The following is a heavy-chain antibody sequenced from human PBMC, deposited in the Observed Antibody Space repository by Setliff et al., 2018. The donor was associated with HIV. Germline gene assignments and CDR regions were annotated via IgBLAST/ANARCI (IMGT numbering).Heavy chain of an antibody. CDR3: ARVSYTGSSYIDY. D-gene: IGHD6-6*01. Sequence: SETLSLTCTVSDGSISSGGHYWNWIRQPAGRGLEWIGHVYTSGSASYNPPLKSRVTISIDTSKNQFSLQLSSVTAADTAVYYCARVSYTGSSYIDYWGQGTLVTVSS. J-gene: IGHJ4*02. V-gene: IGHV4-61*09. CDR1: DGSISSGGHY. CDR2: VYTSGSA.